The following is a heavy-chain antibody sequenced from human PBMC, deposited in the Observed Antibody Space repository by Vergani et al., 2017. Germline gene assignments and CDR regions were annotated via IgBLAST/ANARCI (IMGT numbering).Heavy chain of an antibody. CDR1: GGSISSGGYY. CDR2: IYYSGST. Sequence: QVQLQESGPGLVKPSQTLSLTCTVSGGSISSGGYYWSWIRQHPGKGLGWIGYIYYSGSTYYNPSLKSRVTISVDTSKNQFSLKLGSVTAADTTVDYCARAGGGIGQATYGMDVWGQGTTVTVSS. J-gene: IGHJ6*02. D-gene: IGHD6-13*01. V-gene: IGHV4-31*03. CDR3: ARAGGGIGQATYGMDV.